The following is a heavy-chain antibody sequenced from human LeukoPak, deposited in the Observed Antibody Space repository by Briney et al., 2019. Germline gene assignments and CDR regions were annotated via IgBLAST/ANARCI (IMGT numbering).Heavy chain of an antibody. Sequence: ASVKVSCKASGYTFTSYDINWVRQATGQGLEWMGWMNPNSGNTGYAQKFQGRVTMTRNTSISTAYMELSSLRSEDTAVYYCARGRAQTYYYDRGTYDYWGQGTLVTVSS. J-gene: IGHJ4*02. V-gene: IGHV1-8*01. CDR2: MNPNSGNT. CDR3: ARGRAQTYYYDRGTYDY. CDR1: GYTFTSYD. D-gene: IGHD3-22*01.